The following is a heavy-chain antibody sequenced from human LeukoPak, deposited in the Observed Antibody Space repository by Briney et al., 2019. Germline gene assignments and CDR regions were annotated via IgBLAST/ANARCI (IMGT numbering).Heavy chain of an antibody. CDR2: INPSGST. J-gene: IGHJ4*02. Sequence: PSETLSLTCAVYGGSFSGYYWSWIRQPPGKGLEWIGEINPSGSTNYNPSLKSRVTISVDTSKNQFSLKLSSVTAADTAVYYCARGLNYYDSSGLGYWGQGTLVTVSS. CDR1: GGSFSGYY. CDR3: ARGLNYYDSSGLGY. D-gene: IGHD3-22*01. V-gene: IGHV4-34*01.